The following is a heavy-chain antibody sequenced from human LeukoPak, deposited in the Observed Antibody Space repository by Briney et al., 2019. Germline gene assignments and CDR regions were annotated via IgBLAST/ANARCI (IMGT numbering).Heavy chain of an antibody. V-gene: IGHV1-24*01. D-gene: IGHD5-24*01. CDR1: GYTLTELS. CDR3: ARVEMGSISDFDY. Sequence: ASVKASCKVSGYTLTELSMHWVRQAPGKGLEWMGGFDPEDGETIYAQKFQGRVTMTEDTSTDTAYMELSSLRSEDTAVYYCARVEMGSISDFDYWGQGTLITVSS. CDR2: FDPEDGET. J-gene: IGHJ4*02.